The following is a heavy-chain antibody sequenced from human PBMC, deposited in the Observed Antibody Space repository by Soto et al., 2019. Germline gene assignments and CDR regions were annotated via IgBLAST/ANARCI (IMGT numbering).Heavy chain of an antibody. D-gene: IGHD3-22*01. V-gene: IGHV4-31*03. CDR1: GGSIRSGGYY. CDR2: IYYSGST. Sequence: QVQLPESGPGLVKPSQTLSLTCTVSGGSIRSGGYYWSWIRQHPGKGLEWIGYIYYSGSTYYNPSLKSRVTISVDTSKNQFSLKLSSVTAADTAVYYCARVKGDYYDSSPNFDYWGQGTLVTVSS. J-gene: IGHJ4*02. CDR3: ARVKGDYYDSSPNFDY.